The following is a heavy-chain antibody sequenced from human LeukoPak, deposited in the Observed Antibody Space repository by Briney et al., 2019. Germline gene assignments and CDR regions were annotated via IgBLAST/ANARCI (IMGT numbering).Heavy chain of an antibody. Sequence: GGSLRLSCAASGFTLSSYSMNWVRQAPGKGLEWVSSISSSSSYIYYADSVKGRFTISRDNAKNSLYLQMNSLRAEDTAVYYCARDPAAEVPDGDYYYYGMDVWGQGTTVTVSS. CDR3: ARDPAAEVPDGDYYYYGMDV. CDR1: GFTLSSYS. J-gene: IGHJ6*02. D-gene: IGHD2-15*01. CDR2: ISSSSSYI. V-gene: IGHV3-21*01.